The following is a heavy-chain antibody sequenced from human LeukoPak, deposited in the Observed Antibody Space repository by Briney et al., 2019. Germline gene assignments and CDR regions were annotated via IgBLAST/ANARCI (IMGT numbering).Heavy chain of an antibody. D-gene: IGHD3-3*01. J-gene: IGHJ6*03. V-gene: IGHV1-18*01. CDR2: ISAYNGNT. CDR1: GYTFTSYG. Sequence: GASVKVSCKASGYTFTSYGISWVRQAPGQGLEWMGWISAYNGNTNYAQKLQGRVTMTTDTSTSTDYMELRSLRSDDTAVYYCARDPYDFWSGYYPHTYCYYYMDVWGKGTTVTVSS. CDR3: ARDPYDFWSGYYPHTYCYYYMDV.